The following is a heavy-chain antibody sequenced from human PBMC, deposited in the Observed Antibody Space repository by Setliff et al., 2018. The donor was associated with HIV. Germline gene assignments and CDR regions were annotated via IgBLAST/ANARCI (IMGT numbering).Heavy chain of an antibody. CDR3: ARDRGWELSHPPFFDS. CDR1: GGTSKTFA. CDR2: IIPMFGTS. D-gene: IGHD1-7*01. V-gene: IGHV1-69*06. Sequence: GASVKVSCKSSGGTSKTFALNWVRQAPGQGLEWMGRIIPMFGTSNYAQTFQSRITIVADKLTNTAYMELSSLRSDDTAIYYCARDRGWELSHPPFFDSWGQ. J-gene: IGHJ1*01.